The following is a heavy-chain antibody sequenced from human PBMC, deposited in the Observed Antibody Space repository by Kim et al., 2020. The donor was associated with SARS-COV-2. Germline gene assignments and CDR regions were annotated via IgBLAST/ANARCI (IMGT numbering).Heavy chain of an antibody. CDR1: GYTFTDFD. D-gene: IGHD1-1*01. CDR3: AKEFPIGNLSFDY. J-gene: IGHJ4*02. V-gene: IGHV1-2*02. CDR2: VNPKSGGT. Sequence: ASVKVSCKASGYTFTDFDMHWVRQAPRQGLEWMGWVNPKSGGTNYAQKFQGRVTMTRDTSTSTVYMELSRLTSDDTAFYFCAKEFPIGNLSFDYWGQGTL.